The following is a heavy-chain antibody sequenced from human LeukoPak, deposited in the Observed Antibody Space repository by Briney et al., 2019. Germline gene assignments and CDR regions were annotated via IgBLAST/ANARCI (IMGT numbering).Heavy chain of an antibody. J-gene: IGHJ3*02. D-gene: IGHD2-15*01. CDR3: ARGRYCSADICSGGDAFDI. CDR1: GGSINNYY. V-gene: IGHV4-4*07. CDR2: IYTRGST. Sequence: SETLPLTCTVSGGSINNYYWSWIRQPAGKGLEWIGRIYTRGSTNYNPSLKSRVTMSVDTSKNQFSLKLSSVTAADTAVYYCARGRYCSADICSGGDAFDIWGQGTMVSVST.